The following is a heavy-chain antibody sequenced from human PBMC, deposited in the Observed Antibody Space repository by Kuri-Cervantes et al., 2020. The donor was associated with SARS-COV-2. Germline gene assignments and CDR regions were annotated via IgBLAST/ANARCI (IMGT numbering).Heavy chain of an antibody. D-gene: IGHD2-21*01. J-gene: IGHJ5*02. CDR1: GFTFGDYA. CDR2: IRSKAYGGTT. Sequence: GESLKISCTAAGFTFGDYAMGWFRQAPGKGLEWVGFIRSKAYGGTTEYAASVKGRFTISRDDSYSIAYLQMNSLKTEDTAVYYCTRATRVVIAIPFWFDTWGQGTMVTVSS. V-gene: IGHV3-49*03. CDR3: TRATRVVIAIPFWFDT.